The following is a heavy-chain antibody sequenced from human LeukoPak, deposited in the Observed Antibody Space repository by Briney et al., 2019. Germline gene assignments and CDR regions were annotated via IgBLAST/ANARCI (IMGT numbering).Heavy chain of an antibody. CDR1: GFTFSRYA. J-gene: IGHJ4*02. Sequence: PGGSLRLSCAASGFTFSRYAMNWVRQAPGKGLEWVSALSGSATTAFYADSVKGRFTISRDNSKNTLFLQMNSLRAEDTAVYYCARDHRDYSSSWAAFDYWGQGTLVTVSS. V-gene: IGHV3-23*01. CDR3: ARDHRDYSSSWAAFDY. D-gene: IGHD6-13*01. CDR2: LSGSATTA.